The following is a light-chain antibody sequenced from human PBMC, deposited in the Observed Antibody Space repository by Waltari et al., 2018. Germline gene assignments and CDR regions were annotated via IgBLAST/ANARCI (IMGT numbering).Light chain of an antibody. J-gene: IGKJ4*01. CDR3: MQALEISLT. V-gene: IGKV2-28*01. Sequence: DIVMTQSPLSLSVTPGEPASISCRSSQSLMRSSGYNYLEWYLQKPWQSPHLLIYLGSQRASGGPDRFSGSGAGTDCTLKISRVEAEDVGVYYCMQALEISLTFGGGTKVEIK. CDR2: LGS. CDR1: QSLMRSSGYNY.